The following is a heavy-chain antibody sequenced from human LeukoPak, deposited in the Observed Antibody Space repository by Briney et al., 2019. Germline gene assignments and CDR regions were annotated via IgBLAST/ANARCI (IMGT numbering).Heavy chain of an antibody. CDR3: AKMSYYDSSGYLTHY. CDR1: GFTFSSYA. J-gene: IGHJ4*02. D-gene: IGHD3-22*01. Sequence: GGSLRLSCAASGFTFSSYAMSWVRQAPGKGLEWVSAISGSGGSTHYADSVKGRFTISRDNSKNTLYLQMNSLRAEDTAVYYCAKMSYYDSSGYLTHYWGQGTLVTVSS. V-gene: IGHV3-23*01. CDR2: ISGSGGST.